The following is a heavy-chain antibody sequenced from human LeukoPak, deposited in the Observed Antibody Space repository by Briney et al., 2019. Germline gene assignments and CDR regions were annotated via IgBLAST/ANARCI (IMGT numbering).Heavy chain of an antibody. CDR1: GGTLSSYA. D-gene: IGHD6-13*01. Sequence: SCKASGGTLSSYAISCVRQAPGKGLEWVSAISGSCGSTYYADSVKGRFTISRDNSKNTLYLQMNSLRAEDTAVYYCAKDPGSRGDYWGQGTLVTVSS. V-gene: IGHV3-23*01. CDR3: AKDPGSRGDY. CDR2: ISGSCGST. J-gene: IGHJ4*02.